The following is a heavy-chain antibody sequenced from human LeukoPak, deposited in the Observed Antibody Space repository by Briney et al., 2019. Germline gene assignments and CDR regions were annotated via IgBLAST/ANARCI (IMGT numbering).Heavy chain of an antibody. CDR1: GYTFTGYY. CDR2: INPNSGGT. Sequence: ASVKVSCKASGYTFTGYYMHWVRQAPGQGLEWMGWINPNSGGTNYAQKFQGRVTMTRDTSISTAYMELSRLRSDDTAVYYCARPHCSGGSCPNWFDPWGQETLVTVSS. CDR3: ARPHCSGGSCPNWFDP. V-gene: IGHV1-2*02. J-gene: IGHJ5*02. D-gene: IGHD2-15*01.